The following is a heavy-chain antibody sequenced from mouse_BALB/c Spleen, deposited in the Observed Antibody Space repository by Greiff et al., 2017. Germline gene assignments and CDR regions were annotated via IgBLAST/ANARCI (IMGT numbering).Heavy chain of an antibody. CDR3: ARGDVGYFDY. CDR2: INPSNGRT. V-gene: IGHV1S81*02. J-gene: IGHJ2*01. CDR1: GYTFTSYW. Sequence: QVQLQQPGAELVKPGASVKLSCKASGYTFTSYWMHWVKQRPGQGLEWIGEINPSNGRTNYNEKFKSKATLTVDKSSSTAYMQLSSLTSEDSAVYYCARGDVGYFDYWGQGTTLTVSS. D-gene: IGHD3-3*01.